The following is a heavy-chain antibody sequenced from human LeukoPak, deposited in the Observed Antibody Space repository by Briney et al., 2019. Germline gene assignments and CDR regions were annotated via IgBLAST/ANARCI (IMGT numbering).Heavy chain of an antibody. CDR1: GFTFSNYW. V-gene: IGHV3-7*01. CDR2: IKQDGSEK. Sequence: PGGSLRLSCAASGFTFSNYWMGWVRQAPGKGLEWVANIKQDGSEKYYVDSVKGRFTVSRDNAKNSLYMQMNSLRGEDTAVYYCAGEPRYSYGLGYWGQGTLVTVSS. CDR3: AGEPRYSYGLGY. D-gene: IGHD5-18*01. J-gene: IGHJ4*02.